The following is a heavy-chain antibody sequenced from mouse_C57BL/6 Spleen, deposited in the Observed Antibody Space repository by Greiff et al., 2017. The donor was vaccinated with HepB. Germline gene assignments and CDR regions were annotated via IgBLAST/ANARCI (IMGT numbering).Heavy chain of an antibody. V-gene: IGHV5-4*01. Sequence: EVQRVESGGGLVKPGGSLKLSCAASGFTFSSYAMSWVRQTPEKRLEWVATISDGGSYTYYPDNVKGRFTISRDNAKNNLYLQMSHLKSEDTAMYYCARTGPTSYYFDYWGQGTTLTVSS. J-gene: IGHJ2*01. CDR1: GFTFSSYA. CDR2: ISDGGSYT. D-gene: IGHD4-1*01. CDR3: ARTGPTSYYFDY.